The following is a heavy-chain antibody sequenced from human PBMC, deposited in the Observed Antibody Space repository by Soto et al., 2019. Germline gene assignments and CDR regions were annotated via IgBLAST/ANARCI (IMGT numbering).Heavy chain of an antibody. CDR3: ARAIKRWEVNYYFDF. CDR2: IFVDSNTA. V-gene: IGHV1-69*06. J-gene: IGHJ4*02. CDR1: GSTFNNFA. Sequence: QVVLLQSGAEVKEPGSSVRVSCQVSGSTFNNFAFSWVRQAPGHWPEGMGGIFVDSNTAEYSQRFQDRVTITADTSTDTRYMELGSLTFEDTAVYYCARAIKRWEVNYYFDFWGQGTLVTVSS. D-gene: IGHD1-26*01.